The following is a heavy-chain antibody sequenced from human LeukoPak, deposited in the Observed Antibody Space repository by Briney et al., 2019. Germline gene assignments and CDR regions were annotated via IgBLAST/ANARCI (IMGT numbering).Heavy chain of an antibody. Sequence: PGGSLRLSCAASGFTFSSYWMSWVRQGPGKGLEWVANIKLDGSEKYYVDSVKGRFTISRDNAKNSLYLQMNSLRAEDTAVYYCARVISSWYCDYWGQGTLVTVSS. CDR2: IKLDGSEK. D-gene: IGHD6-13*01. V-gene: IGHV3-7*01. J-gene: IGHJ4*02. CDR1: GFTFSSYW. CDR3: ARVISSWYCDY.